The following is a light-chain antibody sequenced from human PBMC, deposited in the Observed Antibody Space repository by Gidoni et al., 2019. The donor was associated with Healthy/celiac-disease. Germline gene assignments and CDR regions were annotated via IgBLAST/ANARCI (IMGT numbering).Light chain of an antibody. Sequence: ALRMTQSPSSLSASTGDRVTITCRASQGISSYLAWYQQKPGKAPKLLIYAASTLQSGVPSRFSGSGSGTDFTLTISCLQSEDFATYYCQQYYSYPYTFXQXTKLEIK. V-gene: IGKV1-8*01. CDR3: QQYYSYPYT. CDR1: QGISSY. CDR2: AAS. J-gene: IGKJ2*01.